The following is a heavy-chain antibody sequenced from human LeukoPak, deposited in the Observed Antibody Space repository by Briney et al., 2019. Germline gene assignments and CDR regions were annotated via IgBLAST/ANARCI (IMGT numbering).Heavy chain of an antibody. V-gene: IGHV3-21*04. D-gene: IGHD3-22*01. CDR2: ISSSSSYI. CDR1: GFTFSSYS. Sequence: GGSLRLSCAASGFTFSSYSMNWVRQAPGKGLEWVSSISSSSSYIYYADSVKGRFTISRDNAKNSLYLQMNSLRAEDTAVYYCARDDGPPMGYYDSSGYPTDAFDIWGQGTMVTVSS. J-gene: IGHJ3*02. CDR3: ARDDGPPMGYYDSSGYPTDAFDI.